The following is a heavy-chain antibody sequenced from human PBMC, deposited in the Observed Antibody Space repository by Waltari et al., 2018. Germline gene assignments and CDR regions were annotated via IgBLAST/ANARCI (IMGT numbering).Heavy chain of an antibody. V-gene: IGHV3-23*01. CDR2: ISDRGANT. CDR1: GFTFTSYA. Sequence: EVQLLGSGGGWVQPGESLRLSCAASGFTFTSYAMTWVRQAPGKEPEWVSNISDRGANTHYAASVKGRVTISRDNSKSMLYLQMNNLRAEDTALYYCARDVAPTRSPMFDYWGQGTLVIVSS. CDR3: ARDVAPTRSPMFDY. J-gene: IGHJ4*02. D-gene: IGHD2-21*01.